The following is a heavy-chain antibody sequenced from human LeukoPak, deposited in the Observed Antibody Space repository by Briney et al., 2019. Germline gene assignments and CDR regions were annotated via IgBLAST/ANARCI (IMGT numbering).Heavy chain of an antibody. V-gene: IGHV3-33*01. D-gene: IGHD6-13*01. CDR3: ARSMGRGRQQLYPEFDY. Sequence: GSLRLSCAASGFIFSSYGMHWVRQAPGKGLEWVAVIWYDGSNKYYAGSVKGRFTISRDNSKNTLYLQMNSLRAEDTAVYYCARSMGRGRQQLYPEFDYWGQGTLVTVSS. J-gene: IGHJ4*02. CDR1: GFIFSSYG. CDR2: IWYDGSNK.